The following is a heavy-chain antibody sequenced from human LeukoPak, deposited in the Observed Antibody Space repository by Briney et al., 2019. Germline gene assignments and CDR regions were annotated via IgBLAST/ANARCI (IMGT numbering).Heavy chain of an antibody. V-gene: IGHV4-34*01. Sequence: SETLSLTCAVYSGPFRGYYWSWIRQPPGKGLEWIGEISHSGSTNHNPSLKSRVTISEDTSKSQFFLKLSAVTAADTALYYCARGGIATPGVGGYFDYWGQGIFVTVSS. CDR1: SGPFRGYY. CDR3: ARGGIATPGVGGYFDY. J-gene: IGHJ4*02. CDR2: ISHSGST. D-gene: IGHD6-13*01.